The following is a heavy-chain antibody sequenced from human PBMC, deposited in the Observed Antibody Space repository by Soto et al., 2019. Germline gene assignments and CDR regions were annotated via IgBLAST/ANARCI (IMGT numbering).Heavy chain of an antibody. CDR1: GFTFSSYS. CDR3: TGVMATIAGYFDY. Sequence: EVQLVESGGGLVQPGGSLRLSCAASGFTFSSYSMNWVRQAPGKGLEWVSYISSSSSTIYYADSVKGRFTISRDNAKNSLYLQMNSLRDEDTAVYYCTGVMATIAGYFDYWGQGTLDTVSS. D-gene: IGHD2-21*01. CDR2: ISSSSSTI. J-gene: IGHJ4*02. V-gene: IGHV3-48*02.